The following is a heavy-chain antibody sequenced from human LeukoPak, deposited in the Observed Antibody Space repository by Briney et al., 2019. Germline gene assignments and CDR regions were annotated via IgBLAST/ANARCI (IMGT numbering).Heavy chain of an antibody. Sequence: PGGSLRLSCAASGFTFSSYTMNWVRQAPGKGLEWVSAISGSGGSTYYADSVKGRFTISRDNSKNTLYLQMNSLRAEDTAVYYCAKAPTTIREYYFDYWGQGTLVTVSS. CDR3: AKAPTTIREYYFDY. J-gene: IGHJ4*02. CDR1: GFTFSSYT. D-gene: IGHD3-10*01. V-gene: IGHV3-23*01. CDR2: ISGSGGST.